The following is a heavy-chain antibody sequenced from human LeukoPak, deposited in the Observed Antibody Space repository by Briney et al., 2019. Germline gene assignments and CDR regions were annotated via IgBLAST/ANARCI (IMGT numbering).Heavy chain of an antibody. J-gene: IGHJ6*03. V-gene: IGHV4-38-2*02. CDR3: ARTTEAHSWRTRYYDYYMDV. Sequence: SETLSLTCTVSGYSISSGYYWGWIRQPPGKGLEWIGSIYHSGSTYYNPSLKSRLTISVDTSKNQFSLKLSSVTVADTAVYYCARTTEAHSWRTRYYDYYMDVWGKGTTVAVSS. CDR1: GYSISSGYY. D-gene: IGHD6-13*01. CDR2: IYHSGST.